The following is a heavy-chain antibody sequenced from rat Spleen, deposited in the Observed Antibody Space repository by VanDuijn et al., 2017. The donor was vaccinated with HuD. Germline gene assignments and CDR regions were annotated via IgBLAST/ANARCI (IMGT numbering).Heavy chain of an antibody. CDR2: IWSNGGT. D-gene: IGHD3-2*01. CDR1: GFSLTSYN. J-gene: IGHJ2*01. Sequence: QVQLKESGPGLVQPAQTLSLTCTVAGFSLTSYNVHWIRQPPGKGLEWMAVIWSNGGTDYNSAIKSRLSISRDTSKSQVFLKMNSLQTEDTAMYFCVRGSAYFDYWGQGVMVTVSS. CDR3: VRGSAYFDY. V-gene: IGHV2-47*01.